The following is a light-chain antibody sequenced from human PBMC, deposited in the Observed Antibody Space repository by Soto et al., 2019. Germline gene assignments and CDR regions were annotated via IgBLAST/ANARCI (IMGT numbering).Light chain of an antibody. J-gene: IGKJ4*01. CDR2: WAS. CDR1: QSVVFPSNNKNY. CDR3: QQYYTLPLT. Sequence: DIVMTQSPDSLAVSLGERATINCESSQSVVFPSNNKNYLAWYQQKPGQPPKLLLSWASARESGVPERFSGSGSGTLFTLSISSLQAEDVAVYYCQQYYTLPLTFGGGTKVDIK. V-gene: IGKV4-1*01.